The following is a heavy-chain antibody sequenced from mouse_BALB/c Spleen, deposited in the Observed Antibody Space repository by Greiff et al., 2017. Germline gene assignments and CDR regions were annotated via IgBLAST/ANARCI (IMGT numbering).Heavy chain of an antibody. CDR3: ARELRGARYFDV. D-gene: IGHD1-1*01. CDR1: GYTFTNYW. Sequence: QVQLKESGAELVRPGTSVKISCKASGYTFTNYWLGWVKQRPGHGLEWIGDIYPGGGYTNYNEKFKGKATLTADTSSSTAYMQLSSLTSEDSAVYFCARELRGARYFDVWGAGTTVTVSS. V-gene: IGHV1-63*02. CDR2: IYPGGGYT. J-gene: IGHJ1*01.